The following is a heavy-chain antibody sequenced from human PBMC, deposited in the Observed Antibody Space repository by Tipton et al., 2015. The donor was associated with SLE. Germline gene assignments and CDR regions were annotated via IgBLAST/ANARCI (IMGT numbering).Heavy chain of an antibody. Sequence: TLSLTCAVYGGSFSGYYWSWIRQPPGKGLEWIGEINHSGSTNYNPSLKSRVTISVDTSKNQFSLRQSSVTAADTAAYYCARAQNSSMGYWGPGTLVSVSS. CDR2: INHSGST. J-gene: IGHJ4*02. D-gene: IGHD1-7*01. CDR1: GGSFSGYY. V-gene: IGHV4-34*01. CDR3: ARAQNSSMGY.